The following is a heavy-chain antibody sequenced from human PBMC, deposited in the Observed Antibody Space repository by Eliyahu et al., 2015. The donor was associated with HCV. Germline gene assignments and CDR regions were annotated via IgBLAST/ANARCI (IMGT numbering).Heavy chain of an antibody. CDR3: ARDSLAYCGGDCTNNGFDI. J-gene: IGHJ3*02. D-gene: IGHD2-21*02. CDR2: ISSSSSYI. CDR1: GFXXSTYS. Sequence: EVQLVESGGGLVKPGGSLRXSCATSGFXXSTYSIXWVRXAPGKGLEGVSSISSSSSYIYYADSVKGRFTISRDNAKNSVYLQMNSLRAEDTAVYYCARDSLAYCGGDCTNNGFDIWGQGTMVTVSS. V-gene: IGHV3-21*01.